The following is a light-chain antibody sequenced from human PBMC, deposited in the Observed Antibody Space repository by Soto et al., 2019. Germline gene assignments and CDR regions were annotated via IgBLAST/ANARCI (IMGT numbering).Light chain of an antibody. V-gene: IGKV1-5*03. Sequence: DIQMTQSPSTLSASEGDRVTITCRASQSISNWLAWYQQKPGKAPKLLIYKASSLESGVPSRFSGSGSGTEFTLTISSLQPDDFATYYCQQHNSYSQTFGQGTKVEIK. CDR2: KAS. J-gene: IGKJ1*01. CDR1: QSISNW. CDR3: QQHNSYSQT.